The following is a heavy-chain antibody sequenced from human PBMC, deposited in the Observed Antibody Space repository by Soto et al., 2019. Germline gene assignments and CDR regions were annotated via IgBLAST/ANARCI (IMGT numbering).Heavy chain of an antibody. Sequence: LRLSCTASGFTFGDYAMSWFRQAPGKGLEWVGFIRSKAYGGTTEYAASVKGRFTISRDDSKSIAYLQMNSLKTEDTAVYYCTRDKTYDFWSGSLTDVWGQGTTVTVSS. CDR3: TRDKTYDFWSGSLTDV. CDR2: IRSKAYGGTT. V-gene: IGHV3-49*03. D-gene: IGHD3-3*01. CDR1: GFTFGDYA. J-gene: IGHJ6*02.